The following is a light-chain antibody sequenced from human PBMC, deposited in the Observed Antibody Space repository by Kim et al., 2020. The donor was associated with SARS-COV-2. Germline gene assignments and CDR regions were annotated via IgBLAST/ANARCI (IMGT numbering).Light chain of an antibody. CDR3: MQALQTPRT. Sequence: EPASISCRSSQSLLHSNGYNYLDWYLQKPGQSPQLLIYLGSNRASEVPDRFSGSGSGTDFTLKISRVEAEDVGVYYCMQALQTPRTFGQGTKLEI. V-gene: IGKV2-28*01. J-gene: IGKJ2*01. CDR1: QSLLHSNGYNY. CDR2: LGS.